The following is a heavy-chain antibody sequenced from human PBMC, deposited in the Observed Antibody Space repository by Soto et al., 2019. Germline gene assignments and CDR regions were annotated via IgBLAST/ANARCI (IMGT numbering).Heavy chain of an antibody. V-gene: IGHV3-15*01. CDR2: IRSNTDGGTP. J-gene: IGHJ4*02. CDR1: GFIFSDAW. CDR3: TADDAMKKWSPADY. Sequence: KPGGSLRLSCAASGFIFSDAWMSWVRQGPGKGLEWIARIRSNTDGGTPDYAAPVKGRFSISRDDSKKMLYLKMNSLKIEDTAVYYCTADDAMKKWSPADYWGQGTQVTVSS. D-gene: IGHD2-8*01.